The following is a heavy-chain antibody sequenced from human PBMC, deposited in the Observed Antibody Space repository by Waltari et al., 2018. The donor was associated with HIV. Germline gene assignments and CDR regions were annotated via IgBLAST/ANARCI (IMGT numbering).Heavy chain of an antibody. J-gene: IGHJ6*02. CDR2: NHNSNGNI. Sequence: EVQLVESGGGLVQPGGSLRLSCVASGFTLSNYEMNWVRQAPGKGLEWISYNHNSNGNIYYADSVKGRFTISRDNAKNSLYLQMNSLRAEDTAVYYCARDGHHFYALDVWGQGTTVTVSS. CDR1: GFTLSNYE. V-gene: IGHV3-48*03. CDR3: ARDGHHFYALDV. D-gene: IGHD3-3*02.